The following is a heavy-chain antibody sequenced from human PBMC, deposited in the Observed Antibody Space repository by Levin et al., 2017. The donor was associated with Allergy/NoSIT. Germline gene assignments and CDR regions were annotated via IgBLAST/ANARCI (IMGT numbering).Heavy chain of an antibody. CDR3: ARVFGSSWRGYFQH. CDR2: INHSGST. CDR1: GGSFSGYY. Sequence: SETLSLTCAVYGGSFSGYYWSWIRQPPGKGLEWIGEINHSGSTNYNPSLKSRVTISVDTSKNQFSLKLSSVTAADTAVYYCARVFGSSWRGYFQHWGQGTLVTVSS. D-gene: IGHD6-13*01. J-gene: IGHJ1*01. V-gene: IGHV4-34*01.